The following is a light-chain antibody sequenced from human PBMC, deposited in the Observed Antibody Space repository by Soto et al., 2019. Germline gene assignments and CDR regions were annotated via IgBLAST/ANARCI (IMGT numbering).Light chain of an antibody. J-gene: IGLJ1*01. CDR1: SSDVGGYYY. CDR2: QVT. Sequence: ALTQPASVSGSPGQSITISCTGTSSDVGGYYYVSWYQHHPGKAPKLIIYQVTSRPSGVSNRFSASKSGNTASLTISALQAEDEALYYCCSYSSSSTFYVFGTGTKVTVL. CDR3: CSYSSSSTFYV. V-gene: IGLV2-14*01.